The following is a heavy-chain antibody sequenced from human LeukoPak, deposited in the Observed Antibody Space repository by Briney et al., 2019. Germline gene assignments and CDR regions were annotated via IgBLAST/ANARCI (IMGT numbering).Heavy chain of an antibody. CDR1: GYSFTNYW. Sequence: GESLQISCKGSGYSFTNYWIGWVRQMPGKGLEWMGIIYPGDSDTRYSPSFQGQVTISADKFLTTAYLQWSSLEASDSAMYYCARRDSGFEFFDYWGQGTLVTVS. CDR3: ARRDSGFEFFDY. D-gene: IGHD5-12*01. J-gene: IGHJ4*02. V-gene: IGHV5-51*01. CDR2: IYPGDSDT.